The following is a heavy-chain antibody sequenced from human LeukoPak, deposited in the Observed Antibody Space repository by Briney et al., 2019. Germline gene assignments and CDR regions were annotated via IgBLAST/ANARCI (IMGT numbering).Heavy chain of an antibody. J-gene: IGHJ4*02. CDR2: IYISGST. D-gene: IGHD2-2*01. Sequence: SETLSLTCTVSGGSISSYYWSWIRQSAGKGLEWIGRIYISGSTNYNPSLKSRVTMSADTSKNQFSLKMSSVTAADTAVYYCARGSSSSFFESWGQGTLVTVSS. CDR3: ARGSSSSFFES. CDR1: GGSISSYY. V-gene: IGHV4-4*07.